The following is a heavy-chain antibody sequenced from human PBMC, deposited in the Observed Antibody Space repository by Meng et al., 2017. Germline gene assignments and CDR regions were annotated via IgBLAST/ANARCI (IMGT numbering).Heavy chain of an antibody. D-gene: IGHD3-22*01. V-gene: IGHV1-69*01. CDR3: ARALKHYYDSSGYRVGYFDY. J-gene: IGHJ4*02. CDR2: IIPIFGTA. Sequence: QAQRVVCRAEVKKPGPSVKVSCKASEGTSSSYAISWVRQAPGQGLEWMGGIIPIFGTANYAQKFQGRVTITADESTSTAYMELSSLRSEDTAVYYCARALKHYYDSSGYRVGYFDYWGQGTLVTVSS. CDR1: EGTSSSYA.